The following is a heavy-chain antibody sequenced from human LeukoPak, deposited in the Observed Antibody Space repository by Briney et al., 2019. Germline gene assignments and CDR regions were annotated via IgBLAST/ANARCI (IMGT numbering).Heavy chain of an antibody. CDR3: TRNYYDFWSGHMGYFDY. CDR1: GFTFGDYA. J-gene: IGHJ4*02. Sequence: GGSLRLSCTASGFTFGDYAMSWVRQAPGKGLEWVGFIRSKAYGGATEYAASVKGRFTISRDDSKSIAYLRMNSLKTEDTAVYYCTRNYYDFWSGHMGYFDYWGQGTLVTVSS. D-gene: IGHD3-3*01. V-gene: IGHV3-49*04. CDR2: IRSKAYGGAT.